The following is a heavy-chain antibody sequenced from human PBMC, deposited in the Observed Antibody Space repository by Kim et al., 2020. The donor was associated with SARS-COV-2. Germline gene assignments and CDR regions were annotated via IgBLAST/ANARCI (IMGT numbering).Heavy chain of an antibody. Sequence: SETLSLTCTVSGGSISSSSYYWGWIRQPPGKGLEWIGSIYYSGSTYYNPSLKSRVTISVDTSKNQFSLKLSSVTAADTAVYYCARGRMADHVDIWGQGTLVTVSS. CDR3: ARGRMADHVDI. D-gene: IGHD3-9*01. CDR1: GGSISSSSYY. J-gene: IGHJ4*02. V-gene: IGHV4-39*07. CDR2: IYYSGST.